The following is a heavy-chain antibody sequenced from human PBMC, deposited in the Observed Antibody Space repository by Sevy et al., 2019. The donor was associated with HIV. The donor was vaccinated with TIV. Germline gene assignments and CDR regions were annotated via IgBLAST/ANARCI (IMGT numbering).Heavy chain of an antibody. D-gene: IGHD6-13*01. CDR2: LKSDVYGGTV. CDR1: GFTLGDYC. V-gene: IGHV3-49*04. CDR3: TRWKAAQSIFDY. Sequence: GGYLRLSCTASGFTLGDYCMSWVRQAPGKGLEWVAFLKSDVYGGTVDHAASVRGRFVISRDDSKTIAYLQMNDLKTEDTGVYYCTRWKAAQSIFDYWGQGALVTVSS. J-gene: IGHJ4*02.